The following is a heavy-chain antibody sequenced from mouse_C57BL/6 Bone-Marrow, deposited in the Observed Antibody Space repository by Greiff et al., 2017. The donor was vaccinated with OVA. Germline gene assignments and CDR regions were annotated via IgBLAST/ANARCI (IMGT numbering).Heavy chain of an antibody. CDR1: GYTFTDYY. V-gene: IGHV1-75*01. CDR2: IFPGSGST. J-gene: IGHJ4*01. Sequence: QVQLQQSGPELVKPGASVKISCKASGYTFTDYYINWVKQRPGQGLEWIGWIFPGSGSTYSIEKLQGKATLTVDKSSSTAYMLLSSLTSEDSAVYFCARDSSGKEYYAMDYWGQGTSVTVSS. CDR3: ARDSSGKEYYAMDY. D-gene: IGHD3-2*02.